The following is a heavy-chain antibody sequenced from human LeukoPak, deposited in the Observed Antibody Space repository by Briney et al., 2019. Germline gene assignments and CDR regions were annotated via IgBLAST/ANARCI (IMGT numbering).Heavy chain of an antibody. J-gene: IGHJ6*02. Sequence: PSETLSLTCTVSGGFVSSGSYYWSWIRQPPGKGLEWIGYIYYSGSTNYNPSLKSRVTISVDTSKNQFSLKLSSVTAADTAVYYCARARGYSYGPPSDSPYYYGMDVWGQGTTVTVSS. CDR2: IYYSGST. CDR1: GGFVSSGSYY. V-gene: IGHV4-61*01. CDR3: ARARGYSYGPPSDSPYYYGMDV. D-gene: IGHD5-18*01.